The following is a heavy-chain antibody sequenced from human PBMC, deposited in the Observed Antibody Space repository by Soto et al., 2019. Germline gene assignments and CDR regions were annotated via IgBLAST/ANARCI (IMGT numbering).Heavy chain of an antibody. CDR3: ARIAAAGTDYYYYYYMDV. CDR1: GGSISSSSYY. D-gene: IGHD6-13*01. Sequence: SETLSLTCTVSGGSISSSSYYWGWIRQPPGKGLEWIGSIYYSGSTYYNPSLKSRVTISGDTSKNQFSLKLSSLTAADTAVYYCARIAAAGTDYYYYYYMDVWGKGTTVTVSS. J-gene: IGHJ6*03. CDR2: IYYSGST. V-gene: IGHV4-39*01.